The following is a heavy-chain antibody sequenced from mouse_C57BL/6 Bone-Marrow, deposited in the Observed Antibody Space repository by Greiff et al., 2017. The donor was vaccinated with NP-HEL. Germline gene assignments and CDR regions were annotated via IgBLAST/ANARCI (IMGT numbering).Heavy chain of an antibody. CDR3: ARNDGGSSYESYWYFDV. V-gene: IGHV2-2*01. Sequence: QVQLKESGPGLVQPSQSLSITCTVSGFSLTSYGVHWVRQSPGKGLEWLGVIWSGGSTDYNAAFISRLSISKDNSKSQVFFKMNSLQADDTAIYYCARNDGGSSYESYWYFDVWGTGTTVTVSS. D-gene: IGHD1-1*01. J-gene: IGHJ1*03. CDR1: GFSLTSYG. CDR2: IWSGGST.